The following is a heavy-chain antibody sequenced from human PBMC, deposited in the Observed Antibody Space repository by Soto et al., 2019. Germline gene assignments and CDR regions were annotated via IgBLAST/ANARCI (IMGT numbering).Heavy chain of an antibody. D-gene: IGHD3-9*01. CDR3: ARDEGGYDILTGYYKAHHFDQ. Sequence: QVQLVQSGAKVKRPGDSVKVSCQASGYTFGHFYITWVRQAPGQGLEWMGAISPHNRNTNYAEKFRGRVTMTTDTSTTTAYMELRSLRSDDTAVYYCARDEGGYDILTGYYKAHHFDQWGQGALVTVSS. CDR1: GYTFGHFY. V-gene: IGHV1-18*01. CDR2: ISPHNRNT. J-gene: IGHJ4*02.